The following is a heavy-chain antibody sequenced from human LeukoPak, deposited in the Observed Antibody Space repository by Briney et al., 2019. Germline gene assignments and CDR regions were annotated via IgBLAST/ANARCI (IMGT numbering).Heavy chain of an antibody. J-gene: IGHJ6*02. D-gene: IGHD2-8*01. CDR2: ISGSSSYI. CDR1: GFTFSTYI. V-gene: IGHV3-21*01. Sequence: GGSLRLSCAASGFTFSTYIMNWVRQAPGGGLEWVSSISGSSSYIYYADSMKGRFTISRDNAKNSLYLQMNSLRAEDTAVYYCAPRRVSINEVYGMDVWGQGTTVTVS. CDR3: APRRVSINEVYGMDV.